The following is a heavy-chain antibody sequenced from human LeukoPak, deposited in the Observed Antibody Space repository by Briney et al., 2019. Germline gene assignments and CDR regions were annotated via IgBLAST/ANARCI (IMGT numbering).Heavy chain of an antibody. CDR1: GFTFSSYA. D-gene: IGHD5-18*01. CDR2: ISGSGGST. Sequence: GGSLRLSCAASGFTFSSYAMSWVRQAPGKGLDGVSAISGSGGSTYYADSVKGRFTISRDNSKNTLYLQMNTLRAEDTAVYYCAKEMVGSYGGKFDYWGQGTLVTVSS. J-gene: IGHJ4*02. V-gene: IGHV3-23*01. CDR3: AKEMVGSYGGKFDY.